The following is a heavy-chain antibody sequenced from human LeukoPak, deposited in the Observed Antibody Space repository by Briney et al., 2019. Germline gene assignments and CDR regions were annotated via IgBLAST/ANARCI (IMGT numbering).Heavy chain of an antibody. J-gene: IGHJ6*02. CDR1: GFTFSSYA. V-gene: IGHV3-23*01. D-gene: IGHD3-3*01. CDR3: TRDKWSGYLYYYGMDV. Sequence: PGGSLRLSCAASGFTFSSYAMSWVRQAPGKGLEWVSAISGSGGSTYYADSVKGRFTISRDNSKNTLYLQMNSLRAEDTAVYYCTRDKWSGYLYYYGMDVWGQGTTVTVSS. CDR2: ISGSGGST.